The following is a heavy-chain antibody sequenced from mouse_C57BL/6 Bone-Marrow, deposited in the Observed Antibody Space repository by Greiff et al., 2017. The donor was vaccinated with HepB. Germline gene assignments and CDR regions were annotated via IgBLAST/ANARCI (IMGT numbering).Heavy chain of an antibody. V-gene: IGHV2-2*01. Sequence: VQLVESGPGLVQPSQSLSITCTVSGFSLTSYGVHWVRQSPGKGLEWLGVIWSGGSTDYNAAFISRLSISKDNSKSQVFFKMNSLQADDTAIYYCASHSNWFAYWGQGTLVTVSA. J-gene: IGHJ3*01. CDR1: GFSLTSYG. CDR3: ASHSNWFAY. D-gene: IGHD2-5*01. CDR2: IWSGGST.